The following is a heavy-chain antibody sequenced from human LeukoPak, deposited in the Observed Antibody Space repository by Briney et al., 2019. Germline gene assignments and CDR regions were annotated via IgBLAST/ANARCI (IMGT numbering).Heavy chain of an antibody. V-gene: IGHV3-21*01. CDR2: ISSSSSTYI. CDR1: GFTFSSYS. J-gene: IGHJ4*02. CDR3: AREDSYGFGIDY. Sequence: GGSLRLSCAASGFTFSSYSMNWVRQAPGKGLEWVSSISSSSSTYIYYADSVKGRFTISRDNAKNSLYLQTNSLRAEDTAVYYCAREDSYGFGIDYWGQGTLVTVSS. D-gene: IGHD5-18*01.